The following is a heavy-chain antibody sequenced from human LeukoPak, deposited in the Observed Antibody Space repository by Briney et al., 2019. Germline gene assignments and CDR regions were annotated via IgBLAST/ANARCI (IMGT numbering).Heavy chain of an antibody. CDR3: TRRRFMDA. J-gene: IGHJ6*03. CDR2: IDNSGSI. V-gene: IGHV4-59*01. CDR1: GGSISNYY. Sequence: SETLSLTCTVSGGSISNYYWSWVRQPSGKGLEWIGYIDNSGSITYNPSLKSRVTISVDMSKNQFSLKLTSVTAADTAVYYCTRRRFMDAWGKRTTVTVFS.